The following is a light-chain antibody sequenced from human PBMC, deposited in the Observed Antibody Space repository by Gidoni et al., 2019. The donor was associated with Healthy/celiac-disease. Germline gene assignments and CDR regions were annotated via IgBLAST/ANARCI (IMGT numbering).Light chain of an antibody. V-gene: IGKV3-20*01. J-gene: IGKJ2*01. CDR3: QQYGSSPPYT. CDR1: QSVSSSY. CDR2: GAS. Sequence: ELVSTQSSGTLSLSPGERATLFCRASQSVSSSYLAWYQQKPGQAPRLLIYGASSRATGIPDRFSGSGSGTDFTLTISRLEPEDFAVYYCQQYGSSPPYTFGQXTKLEIK.